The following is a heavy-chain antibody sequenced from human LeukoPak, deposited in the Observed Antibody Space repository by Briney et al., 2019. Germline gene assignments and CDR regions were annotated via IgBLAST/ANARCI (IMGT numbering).Heavy chain of an antibody. CDR3: AREFDYYDSSGPGAD. D-gene: IGHD3-22*01. J-gene: IGHJ4*02. Sequence: ASVKVSCKASGYTFTGYYMHWVRQAPGQGLEWMGWINPNSGGTNYAQKFQGRVTMARDTSTSTVYMELSSLRSEDTAVYYCAREFDYYDSSGPGADWGQGTLVTVSS. V-gene: IGHV1-2*02. CDR1: GYTFTGYY. CDR2: INPNSGGT.